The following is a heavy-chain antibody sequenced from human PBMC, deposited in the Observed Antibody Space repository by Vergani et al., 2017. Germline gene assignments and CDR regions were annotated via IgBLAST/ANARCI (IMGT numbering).Heavy chain of an antibody. V-gene: IGHV4-38-2*01. D-gene: IGHD2-21*01. CDR1: GGSIGSGFY. Sequence: QVQLQESGPGVVKPSQTLSLTCAVSGGSIGSGFYWAWIRQSPGEGLQWLTIIHNRGKTYHNPSLKSRVSVSLDTSKNRFSLNLTSVTATDTAVYYCARSQGDYWYFDLWGPGSLVTVSS. J-gene: IGHJ2*01. CDR3: ARSQGDYWYFDL. CDR2: IHNRGKT.